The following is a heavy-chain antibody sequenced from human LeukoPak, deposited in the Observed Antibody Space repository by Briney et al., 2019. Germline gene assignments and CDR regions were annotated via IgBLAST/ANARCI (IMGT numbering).Heavy chain of an antibody. CDR3: ARECGGDCHAFDI. CDR2: IWYDGSNK. D-gene: IGHD2-21*02. CDR1: GFTFSSYG. V-gene: IGHV3-33*01. Sequence: GRSLRLSCAASGFTFSSYGMHWVRQAPGKGLEWVAVIWYDGSNKYYADSVKGRFTISRDNSKNTLYLQMNSLRAEDTAVYYCARECGGDCHAFDIWGQGTMVTVSS. J-gene: IGHJ3*02.